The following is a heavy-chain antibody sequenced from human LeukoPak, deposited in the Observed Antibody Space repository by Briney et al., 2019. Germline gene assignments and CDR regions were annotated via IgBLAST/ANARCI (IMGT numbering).Heavy chain of an antibody. CDR1: GFTFSSYA. Sequence: PGGSLRLSCAASGFTFSSYAMSWVRQAPGKGLVWVSRIKGDGSTTSYADSVKGRFTISRDNAKNTLYLQMNSLRAEDTAVYFCARSDYFDPWGQGTLVTVSS. V-gene: IGHV3-74*01. D-gene: IGHD4-11*01. CDR2: IKGDGSTT. CDR3: ARSDYFDP. J-gene: IGHJ5*02.